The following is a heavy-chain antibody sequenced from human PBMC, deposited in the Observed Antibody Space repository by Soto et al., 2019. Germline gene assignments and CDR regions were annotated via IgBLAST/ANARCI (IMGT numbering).Heavy chain of an antibody. CDR3: ARDAGRTYYYYYGMDV. J-gene: IGHJ6*02. CDR2: ISAYNGNT. Sequence: GASVKVSCKASGYTFTSYGISWVRQAPGQGLEWMGWISAYNGNTNYAQKLQGRVTMTTDTSTSTAYMELRSLRSDDTAVYYCARDAGRTYYYYYGMDVWGQGTTVTVYS. V-gene: IGHV1-18*04. CDR1: GYTFTSYG. D-gene: IGHD3-10*01.